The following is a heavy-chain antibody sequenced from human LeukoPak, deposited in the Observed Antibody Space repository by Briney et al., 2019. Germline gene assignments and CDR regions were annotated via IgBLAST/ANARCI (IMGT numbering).Heavy chain of an antibody. Sequence: PGGSLKLSCAASGFTVSSNYMSWVRQAPGKGLEWVSVIYAGGNTYYADSVKGLFTISGDNSKNTLYLQMDNLRAEDTAVYYCARTMVGSIGTEDYFDYWGQGTLVTVSS. J-gene: IGHJ4*02. CDR1: GFTVSSNY. V-gene: IGHV3-53*01. CDR2: IYAGGNT. CDR3: ARTMVGSIGTEDYFDY. D-gene: IGHD4/OR15-4a*01.